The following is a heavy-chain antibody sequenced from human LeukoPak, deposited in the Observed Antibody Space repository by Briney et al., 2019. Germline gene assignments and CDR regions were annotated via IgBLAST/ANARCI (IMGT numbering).Heavy chain of an antibody. CDR1: GYTFTSYD. D-gene: IGHD5/OR15-5a*01. CDR3: ARGRVSPFPHHSFDY. V-gene: IGHV1-8*01. Sequence: ASVKVSCKASGYTFTSYDINWVRQATGQGLEWMGWMNPNSGNTGYAQKCQGRVTMTRNTSISTAYMELSSLRSEDTAVYYCARGRVSPFPHHSFDYWGQGTLVTVSS. CDR2: MNPNSGNT. J-gene: IGHJ4*02.